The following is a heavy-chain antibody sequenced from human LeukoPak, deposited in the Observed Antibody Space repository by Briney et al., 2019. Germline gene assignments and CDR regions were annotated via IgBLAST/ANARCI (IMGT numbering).Heavy chain of an antibody. D-gene: IGHD1-26*01. CDR1: GFTFSSYT. Sequence: GGSLRLSCAASGFTFSSYTMIWVRQAPGKGLEWVSSISIGGDYIYYADSVKGRFTISRDNAKNSLFLQMNSLRTEDAAMYYCARDRSSGSHRVVNAFDIWGQGTVVIVSS. J-gene: IGHJ3*02. CDR3: ARDRSSGSHRVVNAFDI. V-gene: IGHV3-21*01. CDR2: ISIGGDYI.